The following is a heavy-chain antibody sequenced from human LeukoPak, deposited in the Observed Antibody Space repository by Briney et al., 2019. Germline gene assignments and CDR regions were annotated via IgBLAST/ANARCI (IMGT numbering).Heavy chain of an antibody. CDR1: GFTFSHYS. CDR3: AARPYCTTATCPKTNWFDP. D-gene: IGHD2-8*01. CDR2: IGSDLSFR. V-gene: IGHV3-21*01. Sequence: PGGSLRLSCAGSGFTFSHYSMNWVRQAPGKGLEWVSSIGSDLSFRSYADSLKGRFTISRDNSKNTLYLQMSSLRADDTAVYYCAARPYCTTATCPKTNWFDPWGQGTLVTVSS. J-gene: IGHJ5*02.